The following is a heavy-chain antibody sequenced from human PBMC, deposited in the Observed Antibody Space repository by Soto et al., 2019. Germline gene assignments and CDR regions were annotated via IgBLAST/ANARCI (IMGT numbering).Heavy chain of an antibody. CDR2: IIPIFGTA. CDR1: GGTFSSYA. CDR3: ARDHGRDGYTPFDY. D-gene: IGHD5-12*01. Sequence: SVKVSCKASGGTFSSYAISWVRQAPGQGLEWMGGIIPIFGTANYAQKFQGRVTITADESTSTAYMELSSLRSEDTAVYYCARDHGRDGYTPFDYWGQGTLVTVSS. J-gene: IGHJ4*02. V-gene: IGHV1-69*13.